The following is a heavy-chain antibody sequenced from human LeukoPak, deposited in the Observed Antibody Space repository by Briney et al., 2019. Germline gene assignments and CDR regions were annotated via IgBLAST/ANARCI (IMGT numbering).Heavy chain of an antibody. CDR2: ISGSGGST. V-gene: IGHV3-23*01. J-gene: IGHJ3*02. CDR1: GFTFSSYS. CDR3: AKDAAHYYDSSGYYGAFDI. Sequence: TGGSLRLSCAASGFTFSSYSMNWVRQAPGKGLEWVSAISGSGGSTYYADSVKGRFTISRDNSKNTLYLQMNSLRAEDTAVYYCAKDAAHYYDSSGYYGAFDIWGQGTMVTVSS. D-gene: IGHD3-22*01.